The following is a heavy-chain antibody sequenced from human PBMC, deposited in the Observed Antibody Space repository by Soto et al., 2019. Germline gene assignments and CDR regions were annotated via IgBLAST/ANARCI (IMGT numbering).Heavy chain of an antibody. V-gene: IGHV3-30*18. J-gene: IGHJ4*02. CDR2: ISYDGNNK. Sequence: QVQLVESGGGVVQPGGSLRLSCAASGSTFSIFGMHWVRQAPGKGLEWVTVISYDGNNKYYIDSVKGRFTISRDNSRNTLYLQMNSLRTEDTAVYYCAKDWEEQLWGSYRSPFDYWGQGALVTVSS. CDR1: GSTFSIFG. D-gene: IGHD3-16*02. CDR3: AKDWEEQLWGSYRSPFDY.